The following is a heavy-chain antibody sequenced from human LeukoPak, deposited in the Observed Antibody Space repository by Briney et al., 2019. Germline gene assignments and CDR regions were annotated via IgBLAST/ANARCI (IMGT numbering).Heavy chain of an antibody. J-gene: IGHJ4*02. CDR3: ARMRRGSSYPYHFDY. D-gene: IGHD6-13*01. CDR1: GGSISSYY. Sequence: SETLSLTCTVPGGSISSYYWSWIRQPPGKALEWIGYIYYSGSTNYNPSLRSRVTISVDTSKNQFSLRLNSVTAADTALYYCARMRRGSSYPYHFDYWGQGILVTVSS. V-gene: IGHV4-59*01. CDR2: IYYSGST.